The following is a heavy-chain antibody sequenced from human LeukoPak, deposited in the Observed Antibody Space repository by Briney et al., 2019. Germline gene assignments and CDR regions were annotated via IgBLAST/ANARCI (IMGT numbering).Heavy chain of an antibody. CDR2: INPDGSTT. CDR3: ARVRVGAYDFEY. V-gene: IGHV3-74*01. Sequence: PGGSLRLSCVASRFTLSSYWMHWVRQVPGKGLVWVSRINPDGSTTTYADSVKGRFTISRDNAKNTLYLQMNSLRAEDTAVYYCARVRVGAYDFEYWGQGTLVTVSS. D-gene: IGHD3-10*01. J-gene: IGHJ4*02. CDR1: RFTLSSYW.